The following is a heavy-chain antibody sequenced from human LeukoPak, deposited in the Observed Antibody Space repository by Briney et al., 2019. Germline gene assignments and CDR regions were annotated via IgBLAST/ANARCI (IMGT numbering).Heavy chain of an antibody. Sequence: PSETLSLTCAVYGGSFSGYYWSWIRRPPGKGLEWIGEINHSGSTNYNPSLKSRVTISVDTSKNQFSLKLSSVTAADTAVYYCAVYGGNSSDVDYYFHYWGQGTLVTVSS. J-gene: IGHJ4*02. CDR1: GGSFSGYY. CDR3: AVYGGNSSDVDYYFHY. V-gene: IGHV4-34*01. D-gene: IGHD4-23*01. CDR2: INHSGST.